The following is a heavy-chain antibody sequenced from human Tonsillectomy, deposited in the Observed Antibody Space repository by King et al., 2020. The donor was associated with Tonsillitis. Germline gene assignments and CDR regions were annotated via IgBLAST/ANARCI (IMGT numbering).Heavy chain of an antibody. J-gene: IGHJ6*02. CDR2: ISWNSGSI. V-gene: IGHV3-9*01. CDR1: GFTFDDYA. D-gene: IGHD2-15*01. CDR3: AKAGGWWYGMDV. Sequence: VQLVESGGGLVQPGRSLRLSCAASGFTFDDYAMHWVRQAPGKGLEWVSGISWNSGSIGYADSVKGRFTISRDNAKNSLYLQTNSLRAEDTALYYCAKAGGWWYGMDVWGQGTTVTVSS.